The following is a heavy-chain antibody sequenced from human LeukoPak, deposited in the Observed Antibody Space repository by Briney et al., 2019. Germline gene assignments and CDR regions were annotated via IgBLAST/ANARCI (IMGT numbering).Heavy chain of an antibody. J-gene: IGHJ4*02. CDR3: ARAYRPQGGLDY. CDR1: GYTFTGYY. CDR2: NNPNRGCT. V-gene: IGHV1-2*02. Sequence: ASVKVSCKASGYTFTGYYMYWVRQAPGQGLEWIRWNNPNRGCTNYAKKCLARATMTRDTSISTAYMGLSSLRSDDTAVYYCARAYRPQGGLDYWGQGTLVTVSS.